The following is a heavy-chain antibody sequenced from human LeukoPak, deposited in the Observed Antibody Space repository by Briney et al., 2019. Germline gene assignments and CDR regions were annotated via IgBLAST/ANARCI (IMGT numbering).Heavy chain of an antibody. CDR1: GGTFSSYA. CDR2: IIPIFGTA. Sequence: VASVKVSCKASGGTFSSYAISWVRQAPGQGLEWMGGIIPIFGTANYAQKFQGGVTITTDESTSTAYMELSSLRSEDTAVYYCARGYHGGNLNRGIYFDYWGQGTLVTVSS. V-gene: IGHV1-69*05. CDR3: ARGYHGGNLNRGIYFDY. J-gene: IGHJ4*02. D-gene: IGHD4-23*01.